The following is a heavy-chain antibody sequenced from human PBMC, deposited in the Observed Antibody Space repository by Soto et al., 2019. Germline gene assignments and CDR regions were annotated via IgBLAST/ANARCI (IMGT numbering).Heavy chain of an antibody. CDR1: GYTFTSYA. J-gene: IGHJ6*02. CDR2: INAGNGNT. Sequence: ASVKVSCKASGYTFTSYAMHWVRQAPGQRLEWMGWINAGNGNTKYSQKFQGRVTMTEDTSTDTAYMELSSLRSEDTAVYYCATLPVCISTSCPSQYYYYGMDVWGQGTTVTVSS. CDR3: ATLPVCISTSCPSQYYYYGMDV. V-gene: IGHV1-3*01. D-gene: IGHD2-2*01.